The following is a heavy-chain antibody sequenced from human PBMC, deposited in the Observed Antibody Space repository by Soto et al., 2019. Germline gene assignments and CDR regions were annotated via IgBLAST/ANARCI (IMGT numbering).Heavy chain of an antibody. CDR1: GFTFSSYW. J-gene: IGHJ6*02. Sequence: EVQLVESGGHLVQPGGSLRLSCAASGFTFSSYWMHWVRQAPGKGLVWVSHINSDGTSTSYADSVKGRFTISRDNAKNTLLLQINSRRAAEAAVYYYVIGGSPFMDYYYYGMDVWGQGTTVTVSS. D-gene: IGHD6-6*01. CDR3: VIGGSPFMDYYYYGMDV. V-gene: IGHV3-74*01. CDR2: INSDGTST.